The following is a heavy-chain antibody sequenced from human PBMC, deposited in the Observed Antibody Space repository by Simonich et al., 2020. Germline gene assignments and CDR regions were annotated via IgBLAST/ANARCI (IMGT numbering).Heavy chain of an antibody. CDR3: ARGGLYFDY. V-gene: IGHV4-59*01. CDR1: GGSISSYY. J-gene: IGHJ4*02. CDR2: FYYSGST. D-gene: IGHD2-15*01. Sequence: QVQLQESGPGLVKPSETLSLTCTVSGGSISSYYWSWIRQHQGKGLEWIGYFYYSGSTNYNPSLKSRVTISVDTSKNQFSLKLSSVTAADTAVYYCARGGLYFDYWGQGTLVTVSS.